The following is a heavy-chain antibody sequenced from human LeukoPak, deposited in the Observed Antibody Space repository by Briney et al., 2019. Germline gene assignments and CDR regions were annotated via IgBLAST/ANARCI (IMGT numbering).Heavy chain of an antibody. Sequence: GGSLRLSCAASGFTFSDYYMSWIRQAPGKGLEWVSYISSSSSYTNYADSAKGRFTISRDNAKNTLYLQMNSLRAEDTAVYYCARESYHYYDSSGYYYGNYYYYGMDVWGQGTTVTVSS. V-gene: IGHV3-11*05. CDR3: ARESYHYYDSSGYYYGNYYYYGMDV. CDR2: ISSSSSYT. D-gene: IGHD3-22*01. CDR1: GFTFSDYY. J-gene: IGHJ6*02.